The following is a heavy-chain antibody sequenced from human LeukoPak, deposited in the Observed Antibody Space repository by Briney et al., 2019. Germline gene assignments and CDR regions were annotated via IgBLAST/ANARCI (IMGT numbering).Heavy chain of an antibody. CDR1: GGSISSGDYY. CDR2: INHSGST. D-gene: IGHD3-3*01. J-gene: IGHJ3*02. Sequence: SETLSLTCTVSGGSISSGDYYWSWIRQPPGKGLEWIGEINHSGSTNYNPSLKSRVTISVDTSKNQFSLKLSSVTAADTAVYYCAGWNYDFWSGYYTSAFDIWGQGTMVTVSS. V-gene: IGHV4-39*07. CDR3: AGWNYDFWSGYYTSAFDI.